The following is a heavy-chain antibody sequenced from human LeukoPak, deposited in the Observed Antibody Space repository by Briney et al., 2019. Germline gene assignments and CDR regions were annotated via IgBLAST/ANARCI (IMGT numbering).Heavy chain of an antibody. Sequence: SETLSLTCAVYGGSFSGYYWSWIRQPPGKGLECIGEINHSGSTNYNPSLKSRVTISVDTSKSQFSLKLSSVTAADTAVYYCARPYDSSGYFDYWGQGTLVTVSS. CDR2: INHSGST. J-gene: IGHJ4*02. CDR3: ARPYDSSGYFDY. D-gene: IGHD3-22*01. CDR1: GGSFSGYY. V-gene: IGHV4-34*01.